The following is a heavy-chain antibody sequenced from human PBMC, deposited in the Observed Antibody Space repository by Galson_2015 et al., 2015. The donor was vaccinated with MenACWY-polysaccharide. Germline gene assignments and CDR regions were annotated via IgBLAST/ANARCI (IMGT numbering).Heavy chain of an antibody. J-gene: IGHJ3*02. Sequence: SETLSLTCTVSGGSIKNSSWNWIRMAPGKGLEWIGYVSYRGGSTYNPSLRSRTTMSVDTSKSLLTLKVRSVTSADTAVYYCATFPYDYDTSGPNRHYGSGTYYISTFDIWGQGTMVTVSS. V-gene: IGHV4-59*01. CDR2: VSYRGGS. CDR1: GGSIKNSS. CDR3: ATFPYDYDTSGPNRHYGSGTYYISTFDI. D-gene: IGHD3-10*01.